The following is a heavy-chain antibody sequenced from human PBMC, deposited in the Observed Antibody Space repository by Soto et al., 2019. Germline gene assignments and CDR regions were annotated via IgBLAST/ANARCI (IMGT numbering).Heavy chain of an antibody. J-gene: IGHJ4*02. CDR2: IYYSGST. V-gene: IGHV4-59*08. CDR1: GGSISNYY. D-gene: IGHD5-18*01. CDR3: ARHRYSYGVYYFDY. Sequence: SDTLSLPCIVSGGSISNYYWSWIRQPPGKGLEWIGYIYYSGSTNYNPSLTGRVTISVDTSKNQFSLKLSSVTAADTAVYYCARHRYSYGVYYFDYWGQGTLVTVSS.